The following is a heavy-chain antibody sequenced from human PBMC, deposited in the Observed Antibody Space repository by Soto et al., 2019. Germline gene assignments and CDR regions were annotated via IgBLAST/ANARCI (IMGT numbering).Heavy chain of an antibody. CDR3: ARGKNVVVPAAMRRYYFDY. D-gene: IGHD2-2*01. V-gene: IGHV4-59*01. CDR1: GGSISSYY. J-gene: IGHJ4*02. CDR2: IYYSGST. Sequence: QVQLQESGPGLVKPSETLSLTCTVSGGSISSYYWSWIRQPPGKGLEWIGYIYYSGSTNYNPSLKSRVTISVDTSKNPFSLKLSSVTAADTAVYYCARGKNVVVPAAMRRYYFDYWGQGTLVTVSS.